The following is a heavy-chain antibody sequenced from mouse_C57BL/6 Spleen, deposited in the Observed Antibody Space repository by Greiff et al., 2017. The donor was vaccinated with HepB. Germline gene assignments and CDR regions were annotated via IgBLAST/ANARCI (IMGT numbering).Heavy chain of an antibody. CDR2: IRNKANGYTT. V-gene: IGHV7-3*01. D-gene: IGHD2-5*01. CDR3: ARYKSNYGDY. Sequence: EVQRVESGGGLVQPGGSLSLSCAASGFTFTDYYMSWVRQPPGKALEWLGFIRNKANGYTTEYSASVKGRFTISRDNSKSILYLQMNALRAEDSATYYCARYKSNYGDYWGQGTTPTVSS. CDR1: GFTFTDYY. J-gene: IGHJ2*01.